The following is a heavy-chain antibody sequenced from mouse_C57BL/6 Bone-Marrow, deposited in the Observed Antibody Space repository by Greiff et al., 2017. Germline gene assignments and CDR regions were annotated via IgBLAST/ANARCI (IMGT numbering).Heavy chain of an antibody. CDR2: IYPGSGST. CDR3: ARDYYGNFYFDY. V-gene: IGHV1-55*01. J-gene: IGHJ2*01. Sequence: QVQLKQPGAELVKPGASVKMSCTASGYTFTSYWITWVKQRPGQGLEWIGDIYPGSGSTNYNEKFKSKATLTVDTSSSTAYMQLSSLTSEDAAVYYCARDYYGNFYFDYWGQGTTLTVSS. CDR1: GYTFTSYW. D-gene: IGHD2-1*01.